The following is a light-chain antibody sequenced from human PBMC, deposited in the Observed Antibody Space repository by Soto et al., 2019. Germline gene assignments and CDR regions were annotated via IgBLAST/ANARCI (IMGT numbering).Light chain of an antibody. CDR2: SNN. CDR1: SSNIGSKT. V-gene: IGLV1-44*01. Sequence: QSVLTQPPSASGTPGQRVTISCSGSSSNIGSKTVNWYQQLPGTAPKLPIYSNNQRPSGVPDRFSGSKSGTSASLAISGLQSEDEADYYCAAWDDSLNGVVFGGGTQLTVL. J-gene: IGLJ2*01. CDR3: AAWDDSLNGVV.